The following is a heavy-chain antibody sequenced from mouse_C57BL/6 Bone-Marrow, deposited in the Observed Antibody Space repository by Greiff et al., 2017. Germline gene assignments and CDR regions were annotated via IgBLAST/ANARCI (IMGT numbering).Heavy chain of an antibody. J-gene: IGHJ2*01. CDR3: ARRYYGRDY. CDR2: INPYNGGT. Sequence: VQLQQSGPVLVKPGASVKMSCKASGYTFTDYYMNWVKQSHGKSLEWIGVINPYNGGTSYNQKFKGKATLTVDKSSSTAYMELNSLTSEDSAVYYCARRYYGRDYWGQGTTLTVSS. V-gene: IGHV1-19*01. CDR1: GYTFTDYY. D-gene: IGHD1-1*01.